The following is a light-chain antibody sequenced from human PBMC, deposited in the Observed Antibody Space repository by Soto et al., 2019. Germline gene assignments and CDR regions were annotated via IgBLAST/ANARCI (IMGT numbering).Light chain of an antibody. J-gene: IGKJ2*01. CDR3: PQYASLHT. V-gene: IGKV3-20*01. Sequence: EIVVAQSPGTLSLSPGDTATLSCPASQSVTARYVAWYQQKPGQVPMRLIFGASHRATGSPERVRGSVSGPDFILTINRGEPEEFAVYYCPQYASLHTVGQGTKLEIK. CDR2: GAS. CDR1: QSVTARY.